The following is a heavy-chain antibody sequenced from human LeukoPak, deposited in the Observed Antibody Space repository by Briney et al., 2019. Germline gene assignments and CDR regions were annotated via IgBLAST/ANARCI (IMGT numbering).Heavy chain of an antibody. J-gene: IGHJ4*02. CDR3: AKGPRGNYPYSFDF. CDR2: VSGPDVAT. V-gene: IGHV3-23*01. D-gene: IGHD1-7*01. CDR1: GFTFSGYA. Sequence: GGSLRLSCAASGFTFSGYAMTWVRQAPGKGLEWVSTVSGPDVATYYADSVKGRFTISRDNSKNTLYLQMNNLRAEDTAVYYCAKGPRGNYPYSFDFWGQGTLVTVSS.